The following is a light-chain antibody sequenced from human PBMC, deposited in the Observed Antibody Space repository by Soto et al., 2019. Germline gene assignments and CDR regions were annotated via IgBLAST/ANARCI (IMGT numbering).Light chain of an antibody. J-gene: IGKJ5*01. CDR1: QGISNW. CDR3: QQCNSFPIT. V-gene: IGKV1-12*01. CDR2: AAS. Sequence: DIQMTQSPSSVSASAGDRVTITCRASQGISNWLAWYQQKPGKAPQLLIYAASTFQSGVPSRFSGSGSGTDFTRTISSLQPEDFANYYCQQCNSFPITFGQGTRLEMK.